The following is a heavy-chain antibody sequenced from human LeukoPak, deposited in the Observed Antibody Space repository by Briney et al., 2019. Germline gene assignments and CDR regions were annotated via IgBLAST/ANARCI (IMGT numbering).Heavy chain of an antibody. Sequence: PGGSLRLSCAASGFTFSSYWMSWVRQAPGKGLEWVANIKQDGSEKYYVDSVKGRFTISRDNAKNSLYLQMNSLRAEDTAVYYCATWGYCSSTSCYSGPFDYWGQGTLVTVSS. D-gene: IGHD2-2*01. CDR2: IKQDGSEK. J-gene: IGHJ4*02. CDR3: ATWGYCSSTSCYSGPFDY. CDR1: GFTFSSYW. V-gene: IGHV3-7*01.